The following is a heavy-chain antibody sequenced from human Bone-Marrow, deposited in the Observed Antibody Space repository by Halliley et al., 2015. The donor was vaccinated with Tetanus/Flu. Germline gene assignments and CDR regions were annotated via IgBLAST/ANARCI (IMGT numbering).Heavy chain of an antibody. Sequence: SLRLSCAASGFTFSSYAMTWVRQAPGKGLEWVSGISGSGVTTYHADSVKGRFTISRDNSKNSLYLQMNSLRAEDTALYYCAKDQGSGIHMITFGGVTAFDYWGQGTLVTVSS. CDR2: ISGSGVTT. CDR1: GFTFSSYA. V-gene: IGHV3-23*01. D-gene: IGHD3-16*01. CDR3: AKDQGSGIHMITFGGVTAFDY. J-gene: IGHJ4*02.